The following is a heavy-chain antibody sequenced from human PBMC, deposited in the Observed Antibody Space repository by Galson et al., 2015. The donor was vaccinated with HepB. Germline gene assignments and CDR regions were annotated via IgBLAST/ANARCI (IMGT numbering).Heavy chain of an antibody. J-gene: IGHJ4*02. CDR1: RFTFNNAW. CDR3: TTGFGDYFGSFDY. Sequence: SLRLSCAASRFTFNNAWMTWVRQAPGKGLEWVGRIKSKTDGGTTDYAAPVKDRFTISRDDSKNTQYLQMNSLKTEDTAVYYCTTGFGDYFGSFDYWGQGTLVTVSS. V-gene: IGHV3-15*01. CDR2: IKSKTDGGTT. D-gene: IGHD4-17*01.